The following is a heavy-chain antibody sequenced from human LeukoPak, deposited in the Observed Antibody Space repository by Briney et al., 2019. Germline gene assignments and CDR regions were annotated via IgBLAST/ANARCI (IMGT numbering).Heavy chain of an antibody. CDR3: AKDRGLYSSSLYFDY. Sequence: GGSLRLSCAASGFTFSSYGMHWVRQAPGKGLEGVAFIRYDGSNKYYADSVKGRFTISRDNSKNTLYLQMNSLRAEDTAVHYCAKDRGLYSSSLYFDYWGQGTLVTVSS. CDR2: IRYDGSNK. D-gene: IGHD6-13*01. V-gene: IGHV3-30*02. CDR1: GFTFSSYG. J-gene: IGHJ4*02.